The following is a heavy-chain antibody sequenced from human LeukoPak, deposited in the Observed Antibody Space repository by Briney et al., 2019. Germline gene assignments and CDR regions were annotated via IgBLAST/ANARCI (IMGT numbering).Heavy chain of an antibody. Sequence: GGSLRLSCAASGFTFSSYGMHWVRQAPGKGLEWVAVIWYDGSNKYYADSVKGRFTISRDNSKNTLYLQMNSLRAEDTAVYYCARASSYDILTGYSQDAFDIWGQGTMVTVSS. CDR1: GFTFSSYG. J-gene: IGHJ3*02. D-gene: IGHD3-9*01. CDR3: ARASSYDILTGYSQDAFDI. CDR2: IWYDGSNK. V-gene: IGHV3-33*01.